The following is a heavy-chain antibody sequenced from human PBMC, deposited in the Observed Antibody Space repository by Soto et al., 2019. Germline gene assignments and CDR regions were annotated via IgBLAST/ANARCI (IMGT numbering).Heavy chain of an antibody. Sequence: TLALTCAIFGDSVPSRGVTWEWIRQSPSRGLEWLGRTYYRSKWYNDYAESVKSRITINPDTSKNQFSLHLNSVTPEDTAVYYCVRLIGNSWLDFCSQGTLVTVSS. CDR1: GDSVPSRGVT. V-gene: IGHV6-1*01. CDR3: VRLIGNSWLDF. CDR2: TYYRSKWYN. D-gene: IGHD1-26*01. J-gene: IGHJ5*01.